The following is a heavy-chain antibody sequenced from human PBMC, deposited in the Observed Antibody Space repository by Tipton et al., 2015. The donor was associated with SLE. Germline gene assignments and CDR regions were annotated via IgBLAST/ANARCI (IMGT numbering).Heavy chain of an antibody. CDR1: GGSISSYY. J-gene: IGHJ6*02. D-gene: IGHD3-3*01. CDR3: ARRRDFRYYGMDV. Sequence: TLSLTCTVSGGSISSYYWSWIRQPPGKGLEWIGYIYTSGSTNYNPSLKSRVTISVDTSKNQFSLKLSSVTAADTAVYYCARRRDFRYYGMDVWGQGTTVTVSS. V-gene: IGHV4-4*09. CDR2: IYTSGST.